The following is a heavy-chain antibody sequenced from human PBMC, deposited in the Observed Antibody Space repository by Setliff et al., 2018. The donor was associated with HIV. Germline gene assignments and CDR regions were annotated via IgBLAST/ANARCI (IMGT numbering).Heavy chain of an antibody. CDR1: GDTFSSYA. Sequence: GASVKVSCKASGDTFSSYAISWVRQAPGQGLEWMGRIIPIFGTPNYAQKFQGRVTITADKSTSTVYLDLRSLTSEDTAMYYCARSVWAVVVPTDPAVDAFAIWGQGTMVTVSS. CDR2: IIPIFGTP. V-gene: IGHV1-69*06. J-gene: IGHJ3*02. CDR3: ARSVWAVVVPTDPAVDAFAI. D-gene: IGHD2-2*01.